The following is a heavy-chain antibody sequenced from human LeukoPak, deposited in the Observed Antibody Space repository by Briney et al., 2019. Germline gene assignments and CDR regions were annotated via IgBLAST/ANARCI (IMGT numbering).Heavy chain of an antibody. CDR2: IRGSGANT. V-gene: IGHV3-23*01. CDR3: AKCRPDSNGCADH. CDR1: GFTFSSYA. Sequence: GGSLRLSCAASGFTFSSYAMTSVRQAPGKGLEWVSSIRGSGANTYYADSVRVRFTISRDTSKSTLYLQIKSLRAGDTAVYDCAKCRPDSNGCADHWGQGTLVTVSS. D-gene: IGHD6-19*01. J-gene: IGHJ4*02.